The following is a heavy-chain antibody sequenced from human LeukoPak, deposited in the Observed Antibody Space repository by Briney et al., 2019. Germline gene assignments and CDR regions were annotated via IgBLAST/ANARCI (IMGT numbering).Heavy chain of an antibody. CDR2: IYSGGST. CDR1: GFTVSSNY. J-gene: IGHJ4*02. CDR3: SKDVVPDSGWDLDY. D-gene: IGHD6-19*01. V-gene: IGHV3-53*01. Sequence: AGGSLRLSCAASGFTVSSNYMSWVRQAPGKGLEWVSVIYSGGSTYYADSVKGRFTISRDNSKNTLYLQMNSLTAEDTAIYYCSKDVVPDSGWDLDYWGQGTLVTVSS.